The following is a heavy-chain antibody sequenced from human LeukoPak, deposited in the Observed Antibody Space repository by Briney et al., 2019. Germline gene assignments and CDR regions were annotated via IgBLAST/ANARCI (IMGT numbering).Heavy chain of an antibody. CDR2: IYYSGST. J-gene: IGHJ4*02. D-gene: IGHD5-24*01. Sequence: SQTLSLTCTVSGVSISSGDYYWSWIRQPPGKGLEWIGYIYYSGSTYYNPSLKSQFTISVDTSKNQFSLKLSSVTAADTAVYYCARGKWLPNFGYWGQGTLVTVSS. V-gene: IGHV4-30-4*01. CDR3: ARGKWLPNFGY. CDR1: GVSISSGDYY.